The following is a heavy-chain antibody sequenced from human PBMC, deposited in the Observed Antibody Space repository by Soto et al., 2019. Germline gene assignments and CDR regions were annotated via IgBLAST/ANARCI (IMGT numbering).Heavy chain of an antibody. CDR3: ARDRYYGYFWGSYRYNGIDY. V-gene: IGHV3-48*01. CDR2: ISSSSSTI. J-gene: IGHJ4*02. D-gene: IGHD3-16*02. Sequence: EVQLMESGGGLVQPGGSLRLSCAASGFTFSSYSRNWVRQAPGKGLEWVSYISSSSSTIYYADSVKGRFTISRDNAKNSMYLQMNSLRAEDTAVYYCARDRYYGYFWGSYRYNGIDYWGQGTLVTVSS. CDR1: GFTFSSYS.